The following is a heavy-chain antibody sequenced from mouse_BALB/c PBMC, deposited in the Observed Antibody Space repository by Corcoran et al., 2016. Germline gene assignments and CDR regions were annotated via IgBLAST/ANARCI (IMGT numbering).Heavy chain of an antibody. Sequence: QIQLVQSGPELKKPGETVKISCKASGYTFTNYGMNWVKQAPGKGLKWMGWINTYTGEPTYADDFKGRFAFSLETSASTAYLQINNLKNEYMATYFCANGNYFDYWGQGTTLTVSS. V-gene: IGHV9-1*02. J-gene: IGHJ2*01. CDR3: ANGNYFDY. CDR1: GYTFTNYG. CDR2: INTYTGEP. D-gene: IGHD2-1*01.